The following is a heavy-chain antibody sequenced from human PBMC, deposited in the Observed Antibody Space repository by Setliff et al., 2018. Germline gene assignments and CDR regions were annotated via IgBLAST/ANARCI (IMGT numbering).Heavy chain of an antibody. D-gene: IGHD3-22*01. CDR1: GYTFTSYA. Sequence: ASVKVSCKASGYTFTSYAMIWVRQAPGQGLEWMGWINTNTGNPTYAQGFTGRFVFSLDTSVSTAYLQISSLQAEDTAVYYCARVDDHYYDSSCYFDYWGQGTLVTVSS. V-gene: IGHV7-4-1*02. CDR2: INTNTGNP. CDR3: ARVDDHYYDSSCYFDY. J-gene: IGHJ4*02.